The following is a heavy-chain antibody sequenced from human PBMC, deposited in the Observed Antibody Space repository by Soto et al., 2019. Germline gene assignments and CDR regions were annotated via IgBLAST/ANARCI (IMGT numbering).Heavy chain of an antibody. CDR2: IYWNDDK. J-gene: IGHJ5*02. Sequence: QITLKESGPTLVNPTQTLTLTCTFSGFSLSTSGVGVGWIRQPPGKALEWLALIYWNDDKRYSPSLKSRLTITKDTSKNQVVLTMTNMDPVDTATYYCAHRLPSLEYSGNWFDPWGQGTLVTVSS. CDR3: AHRLPSLEYSGNWFDP. CDR1: GFSLSTSGVG. D-gene: IGHD6-6*01. V-gene: IGHV2-5*01.